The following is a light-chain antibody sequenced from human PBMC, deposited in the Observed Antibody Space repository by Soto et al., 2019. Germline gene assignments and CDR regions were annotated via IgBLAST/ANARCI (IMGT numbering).Light chain of an antibody. CDR1: QTVSSS. Sequence: EIVLTQSPATLSLSPGERATLSCRASQTVSSSLAWYQQKPGQAPRLLIYEASNRATGIPARFSGSGSGADFTLTISSLEPEDFALYYCQQRSSCPLTFGGGTKVEIK. CDR3: QQRSSCPLT. CDR2: EAS. V-gene: IGKV3-11*01. J-gene: IGKJ4*01.